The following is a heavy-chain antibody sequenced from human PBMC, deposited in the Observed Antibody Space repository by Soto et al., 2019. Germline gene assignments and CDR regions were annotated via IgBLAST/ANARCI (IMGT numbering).Heavy chain of an antibody. V-gene: IGHV3-64D*06. CDR3: VKDTCSSTSCYNRFDP. CDR1: GFTFSSYA. D-gene: IGHD2-2*01. CDR2: ISSNGGST. J-gene: IGHJ5*02. Sequence: PGGSLRLSCSASGFTFSSYAMHWVRQAPGKGLEYVSAISSNGGSTYYADSVKGRFTISRDNSKNTLYLQMSSLRAEDTAVYYCVKDTCSSTSCYNRFDPWGQGTLVTVSS.